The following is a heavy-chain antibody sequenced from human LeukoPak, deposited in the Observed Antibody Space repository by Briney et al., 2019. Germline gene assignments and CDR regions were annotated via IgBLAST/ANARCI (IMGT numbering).Heavy chain of an antibody. Sequence: SETLSLTCTVSGGSISSYYWNWIRQPPGKGLEWIGYIFYSGSTNYNPSLKSRVTISVDTSKNQFSLKLSSVTAADTAVYYCARDSFDYFDYWGRGTLVTVSS. CDR1: GGSISSYY. J-gene: IGHJ4*02. CDR3: ARDSFDYFDY. CDR2: IFYSGST. V-gene: IGHV4-59*12.